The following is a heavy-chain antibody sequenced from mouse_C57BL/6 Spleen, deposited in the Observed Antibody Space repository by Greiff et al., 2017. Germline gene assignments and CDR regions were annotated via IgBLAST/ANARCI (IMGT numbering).Heavy chain of an antibody. J-gene: IGHJ4*01. Sequence: QVQLQQSGPELVKPGASVKISCKASGYAFSSSWMNWVKQRPGKGLEWIGRIYPGDGDTNYNGKFKGKATLTADKSSSTAYMQLSSLTSEDSAVYFCARLYGYDDYAMDYWGQGTSVTVSS. V-gene: IGHV1-82*01. D-gene: IGHD2-2*01. CDR2: IYPGDGDT. CDR3: ARLYGYDDYAMDY. CDR1: GYAFSSSW.